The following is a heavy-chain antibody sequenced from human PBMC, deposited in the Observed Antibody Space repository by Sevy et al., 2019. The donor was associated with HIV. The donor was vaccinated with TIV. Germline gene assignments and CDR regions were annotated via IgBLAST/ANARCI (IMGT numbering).Heavy chain of an antibody. V-gene: IGHV3-23*01. CDR2: IYPNGDVT. Sequence: GGSLRLSCAASGFTFSSYEMNWVRQAPGKGLEWVSSIYPNGDVTFYAESVKGRFIISRDSSKNTLFLQMNSLRAEDTAVYYCAKDFCRTDNCADLFDYWGQGTLVTVSS. D-gene: IGHD1-20*01. J-gene: IGHJ4*02. CDR3: AKDFCRTDNCADLFDY. CDR1: GFTFSSYE.